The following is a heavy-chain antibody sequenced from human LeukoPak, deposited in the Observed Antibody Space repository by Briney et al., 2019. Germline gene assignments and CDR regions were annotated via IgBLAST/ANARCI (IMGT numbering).Heavy chain of an antibody. V-gene: IGHV3-21*01. J-gene: IGHJ4*02. Sequence: PGGPLRLSCAASGFTFSSYSMNWVRQAPGKGLEWVSFISSSSSYIYYADSVKGRFTISRDNAKNSLYLQMNSLRAEDTAVYYCARDDYYRGGSGYSDYWGQGTLVTVSS. CDR1: GFTFSSYS. CDR2: ISSSSSYI. CDR3: ARDDYYRGGSGYSDY. D-gene: IGHD3-22*01.